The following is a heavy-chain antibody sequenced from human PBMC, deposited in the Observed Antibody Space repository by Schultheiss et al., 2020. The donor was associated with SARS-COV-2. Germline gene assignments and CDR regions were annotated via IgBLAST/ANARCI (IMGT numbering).Heavy chain of an antibody. CDR1: GGSVSRGSYY. J-gene: IGHJ1*01. Sequence: SETLSLTCTVSGGSVSRGSYYWSWIRQPPGKGLEWIGYVAYNGNTNYNPSLKSRVTISVDTSKNQFSLKLSSVTAADTAVYYCASTSDIVVAVATAWGQGTLVTVSS. CDR2: VAYNGNT. D-gene: IGHD2-15*01. V-gene: IGHV4-61*01. CDR3: ASTSDIVVAVATA.